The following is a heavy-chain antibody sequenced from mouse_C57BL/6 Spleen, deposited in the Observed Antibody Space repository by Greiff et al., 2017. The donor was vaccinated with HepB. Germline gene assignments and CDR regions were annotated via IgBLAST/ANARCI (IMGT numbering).Heavy chain of an antibody. Sequence: QVQLQQPGAELVKPGASVKLSCKASGYTFTSYWMHWVKQRPGRALEWIGRIDPNSGGTKYNEKFKSKATLTVDKPSSTAYMQLSSLTSEDSAVYYCARTGGMVTRGYYYAMDYWGQGTSVTVSS. CDR2: IDPNSGGT. J-gene: IGHJ4*01. D-gene: IGHD2-2*01. V-gene: IGHV1-72*01. CDR3: ARTGGMVTRGYYYAMDY. CDR1: GYTFTSYW.